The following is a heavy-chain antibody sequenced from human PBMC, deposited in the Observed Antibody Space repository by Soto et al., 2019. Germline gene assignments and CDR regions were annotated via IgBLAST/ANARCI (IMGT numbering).Heavy chain of an antibody. CDR3: ARASINYGPLDY. CDR2: INPSGGST. Sequence: ASVKVSCKASGYTFTSYYMHWVRQAPGQGLEWMGIINPSGGSTSYAQKFQGRVTMTRDTSTSTVYMELSSLRSEDTAVYFCARASINYGPLDYWGQGTLVTVSS. CDR1: GYTFTSYY. D-gene: IGHD3-3*02. V-gene: IGHV1-46*01. J-gene: IGHJ4*02.